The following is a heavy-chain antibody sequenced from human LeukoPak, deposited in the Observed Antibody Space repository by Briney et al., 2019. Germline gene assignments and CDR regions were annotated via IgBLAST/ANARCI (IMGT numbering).Heavy chain of an antibody. J-gene: IGHJ4*02. D-gene: IGHD3-22*01. V-gene: IGHV4-31*03. CDR3: ARARVPRYYYDSSGYYYNFDY. CDR1: GGSISSGGYY. CDR2: IYYSGST. Sequence: PSETLSLTCTVSGGSISSGGYYWSWIRQHPGKGLEWIGYIYYSGSTYYNPSLKSRVTISVDTSKNQFSLKLSSVTAADTAVYYCARARVPRYYYDSSGYYYNFDYWGQGTLVTVSS.